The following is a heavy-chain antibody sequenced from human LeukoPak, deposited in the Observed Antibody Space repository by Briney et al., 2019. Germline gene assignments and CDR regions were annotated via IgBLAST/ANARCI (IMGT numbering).Heavy chain of an antibody. V-gene: IGHV1-18*01. J-gene: IGHJ4*02. Sequence: ASVKVSCKASGYTFTSYGINWVRQAPGQGLEWMGWISAYTGNTNYAQKFQGRVTMTTDTSTSTAYVELRSLRSDDTAVYYCARESYSSSSGFDYWGQGTLVTVSS. CDR1: GYTFTSYG. CDR3: ARESYSSSSGFDY. D-gene: IGHD6-6*01. CDR2: ISAYTGNT.